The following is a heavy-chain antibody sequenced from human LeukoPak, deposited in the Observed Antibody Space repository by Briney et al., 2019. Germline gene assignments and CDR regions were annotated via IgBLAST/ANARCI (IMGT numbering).Heavy chain of an antibody. J-gene: IGHJ4*02. V-gene: IGHV3-21*01. CDR3: TRVSYAGGGYFDY. CDR1: GFTFSSYY. CDR2: ISRTTNYT. Sequence: PGGSLRLSCAASGFTFSSYYMNWVRQAPGKGLEWVSSISRTTNYTYYTDSVKGRFTISRDNAKNSLYLQMNSLTAEDTAVYYCTRVSYAGGGYFDYWGQGTLVTVSS. D-gene: IGHD3-16*01.